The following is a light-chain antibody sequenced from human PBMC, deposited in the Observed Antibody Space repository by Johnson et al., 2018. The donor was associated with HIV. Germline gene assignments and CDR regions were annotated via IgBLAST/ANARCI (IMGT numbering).Light chain of an antibody. CDR2: ENN. CDR3: GTWDSSLSAGGV. Sequence: QSVLTQPPSVSAAPGQKVTISCSGSSSNIGTNFVSWYQQFPGAAPKLLLYENNKRPSGIPDRFSGSKSGTSAPLDITGLHTGDEADYYCGTWDSSLSAGGVFGTGTKVTVL. V-gene: IGLV1-51*02. J-gene: IGLJ1*01. CDR1: SSNIGTNF.